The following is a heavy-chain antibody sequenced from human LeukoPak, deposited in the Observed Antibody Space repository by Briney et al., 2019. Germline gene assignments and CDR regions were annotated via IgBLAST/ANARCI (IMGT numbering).Heavy chain of an antibody. V-gene: IGHV3-21*01. CDR1: XTFSSXS. CDR2: ISSSSSYI. CDR3: ARPAAGTVSDAFDI. D-gene: IGHD6-13*01. J-gene: IGHJ3*02. Sequence: XTFSSXSMNWVRXAPXKGLEWVSSISSSSSYIYYADSVKGRFTISRDNAKNSLYLQMNSLRAEDTAVYYCARPAAGTVSDAFDIWGQGTMVTVSS.